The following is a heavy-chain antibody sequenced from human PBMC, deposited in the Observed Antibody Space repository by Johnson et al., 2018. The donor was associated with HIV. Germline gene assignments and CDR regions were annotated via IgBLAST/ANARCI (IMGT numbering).Heavy chain of an antibody. Sequence: EVQLVESGGGLVQPGGSLRLSCAASGFTVSSNYMSWVRQAPGKGLEWVSIISYGGGTTYYADSVKGRFTISRDNSKNTLYLQMNSLRAEDTAVYYCAKCDGADCYYDAFDIWGQGTMVTVSS. D-gene: IGHD2-21*02. J-gene: IGHJ3*02. CDR2: ISYGGGTT. CDR3: AKCDGADCYYDAFDI. V-gene: IGHV3-66*01. CDR1: GFTVSSNY.